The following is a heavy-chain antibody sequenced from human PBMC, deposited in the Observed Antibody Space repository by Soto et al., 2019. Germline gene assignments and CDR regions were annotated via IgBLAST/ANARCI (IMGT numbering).Heavy chain of an antibody. J-gene: IGHJ5*02. CDR3: ARGVGGSGLNWFDP. CDR2: IHYSGSA. V-gene: IGHV4-59*12. D-gene: IGHD6-19*01. CDR1: GSSIIGYY. Sequence: SETLSLTCTFSGSSIIGYYRTWIRQSPERGLEWIGYIHYSGSANYNPSLNSRLTMSVDRSKSQFSMKLASVTAADTAVYYCARGVGGSGLNWFDPWGQGTLVTVSS.